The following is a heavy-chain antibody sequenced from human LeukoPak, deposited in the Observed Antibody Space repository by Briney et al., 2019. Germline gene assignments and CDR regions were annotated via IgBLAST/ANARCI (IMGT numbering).Heavy chain of an antibody. D-gene: IGHD3-10*02. CDR2: ISTGSSTI. CDR3: AEHGITMIGGV. V-gene: IGHV3-48*04. CDR1: GFTFSSYN. Sequence: GGSLRLSCAVSGFTFSSYNMNWVRQAPGKGLEWVSYISTGSSTIYYADSVKGRFTISRDNAKNSLYLQMNSLRAEDTAVYYCAEHGITMIGGVWGKGTTVTISS. J-gene: IGHJ6*04.